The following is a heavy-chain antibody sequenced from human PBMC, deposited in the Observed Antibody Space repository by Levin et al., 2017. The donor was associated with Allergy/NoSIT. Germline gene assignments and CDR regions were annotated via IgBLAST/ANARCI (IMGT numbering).Heavy chain of an antibody. D-gene: IGHD6-13*01. Sequence: PGESLKISCAASGFTFSSYAMHWVRQAPGKGLEWVAVISYDGSNKYYADSVKGRFTISRDNSKNTLYLQMNSLRAEDTAVYYCARDFIAAAGFQVLDYWGQGTLVTVSS. V-gene: IGHV3-30*04. CDR3: ARDFIAAAGFQVLDY. CDR2: ISYDGSNK. CDR1: GFTFSSYA. J-gene: IGHJ4*02.